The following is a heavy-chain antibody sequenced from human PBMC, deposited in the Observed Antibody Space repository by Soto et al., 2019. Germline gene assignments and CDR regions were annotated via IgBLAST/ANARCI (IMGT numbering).Heavy chain of an antibody. Sequence: EVQLLESGGGLVKPGGSLRLSCAASGFTFSNFAMNWVRQAPGKGLEWVSTVSGTGGSTYYADSVRGRFTISRDTAKNTLYLKINSLGAKDTAVYYCAKARLITAGDYDFESGVFDYWGQGTLVTVSS. J-gene: IGHJ4*02. D-gene: IGHD5-12*01. CDR1: GFTFSNFA. V-gene: IGHV3-23*01. CDR2: VSGTGGST. CDR3: AKARLITAGDYDFESGVFDY.